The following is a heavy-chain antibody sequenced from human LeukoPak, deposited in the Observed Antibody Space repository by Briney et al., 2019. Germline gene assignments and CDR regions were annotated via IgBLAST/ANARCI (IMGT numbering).Heavy chain of an antibody. D-gene: IGHD3-22*01. V-gene: IGHV3-21*04. CDR3: ARGRHYYDSSDYYYEGDGFDI. J-gene: IGHJ3*02. CDR1: GFTFSSYS. Sequence: PGGSLRLSCVASGFTFSSYSMNWVRQAPGKGLEWVSFISSSSSYIYYADSVKGRFTISRDNAKNSLYVEMNSLRVEDTAVYYCARGRHYYDSSDYYYEGDGFDIWGQGTMVTVSS. CDR2: ISSSSSYI.